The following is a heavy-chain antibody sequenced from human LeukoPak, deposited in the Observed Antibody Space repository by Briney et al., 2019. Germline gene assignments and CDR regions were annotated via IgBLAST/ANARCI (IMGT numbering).Heavy chain of an antibody. CDR3: ARDGSSPFSH. Sequence: HGGSLRLSCAASGFTFSSYSMNCVRQAPGKGLEWVSSISSSSSYIYYADSVKGRFTISRDNAKNSLYMQMNGLRAEDTAVYYGARDGSSPFSHWGQGTLVTVSS. J-gene: IGHJ4*02. CDR1: GFTFSSYS. V-gene: IGHV3-21*01. CDR2: ISSSSSYI. D-gene: IGHD1-26*01.